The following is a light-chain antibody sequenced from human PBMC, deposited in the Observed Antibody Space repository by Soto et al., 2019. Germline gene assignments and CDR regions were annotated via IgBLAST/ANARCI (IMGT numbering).Light chain of an antibody. CDR2: DAS. J-gene: IGKJ1*01. V-gene: IGKV3-11*01. CDR1: QSVSSY. CDR3: HQYGSSPQT. Sequence: EIVLTQSPATLSLSPGERATLSCRASQSVSSYLAWYQQKPGQAPRLLIYDASNRATGIPARFSGSGSGTDFTLTISRLEPEDVAVYYCHQYGSSPQTFGQGTKVEIK.